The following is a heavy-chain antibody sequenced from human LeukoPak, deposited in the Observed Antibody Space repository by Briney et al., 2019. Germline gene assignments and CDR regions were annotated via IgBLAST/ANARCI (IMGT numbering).Heavy chain of an antibody. Sequence: ASVKVSCKASGYTFTSYAMHWVRQAPGQRLEWMGWINAGNGNTKYSQKFQGRVTITGDTSASTAYMELSSLRSEDTAVYYCARILLRYCSITSCSFGFWGQGTLVTVSS. V-gene: IGHV1-3*01. CDR2: INAGNGNT. CDR3: ARILLRYCSITSCSFGF. CDR1: GYTFTSYA. J-gene: IGHJ5*01. D-gene: IGHD2-2*01.